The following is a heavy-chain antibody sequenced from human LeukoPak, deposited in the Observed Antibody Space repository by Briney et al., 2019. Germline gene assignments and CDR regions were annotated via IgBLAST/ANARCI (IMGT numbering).Heavy chain of an antibody. CDR2: INPSGGST. D-gene: IGHD6-13*01. CDR1: GYTFTSYY. Sequence: ASVKVSCKASGYTFTSYYMHWVRQAPGQGLEWMGIINPSGGSTSYAQKFQGRVTMTRDTSTSTAYMELSSLRSEDTAVYYCARSPSSSWYGSSAFDIWGQGTMVTVSS. J-gene: IGHJ3*02. CDR3: ARSPSSSWYGSSAFDI. V-gene: IGHV1-46*01.